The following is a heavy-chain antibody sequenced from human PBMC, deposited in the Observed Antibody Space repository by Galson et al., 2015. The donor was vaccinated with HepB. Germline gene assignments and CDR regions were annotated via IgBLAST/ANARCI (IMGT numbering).Heavy chain of an antibody. D-gene: IGHD2-15*01. CDR2: FSGPVATT. J-gene: IGHJ4*02. CDR3: AKATSGTCSGANCYYFDF. CDR1: GFTFSSYA. Sequence: SLRLSCAASGFTFSSYAMSWVRQTPEKGLEWVSTFSGPVATTYHAASVKGRFTISRDNSKNTLSLQLNGLRADDTAVYYCAKATSGTCSGANCYYFDFWGQGALVTASS. V-gene: IGHV3-23*01.